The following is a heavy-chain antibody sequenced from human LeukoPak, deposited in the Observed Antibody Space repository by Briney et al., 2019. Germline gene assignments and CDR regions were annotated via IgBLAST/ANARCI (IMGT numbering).Heavy chain of an antibody. J-gene: IGHJ4*02. CDR3: ARASGLFEEGYYFDY. Sequence: SETLSLTCTVSGGSTSSYYWSWIRQPAGKGLEWIGRIYTSGSTNYNPSLKSRVTMSVDTSKNQFSLKLSSVTAADTAVYYCARASGLFEEGYYFDYWGQGTLVTVSS. CDR2: IYTSGST. CDR1: GGSTSSYY. D-gene: IGHD2-15*01. V-gene: IGHV4-4*07.